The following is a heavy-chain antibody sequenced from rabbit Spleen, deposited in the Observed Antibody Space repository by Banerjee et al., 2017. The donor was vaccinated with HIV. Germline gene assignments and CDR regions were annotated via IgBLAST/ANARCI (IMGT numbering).Heavy chain of an antibody. V-gene: IGHV1S40*01. J-gene: IGHJ4*01. CDR1: GVSFSDKDV. CDR3: ARDTDSGGLHFVL. D-gene: IGHD4-1*01. CDR2: INTATGKG. Sequence: QSLEESGGGLVKPEGSLTLTCKASGVSFSDKDVMCWVRQAPGKGLEWIACINTATGKGVYASWVNGRFTISKTSSTTVTLQMTSLTVADTATYFCARDTDSGGLHFVLWGQGTLVTVS.